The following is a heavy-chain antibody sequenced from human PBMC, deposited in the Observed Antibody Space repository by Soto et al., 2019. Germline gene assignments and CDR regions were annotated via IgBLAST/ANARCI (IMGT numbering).Heavy chain of an antibody. J-gene: IGHJ4*02. D-gene: IGHD5-18*01. CDR1: GFTFSDYY. V-gene: IGHV3-11*04. CDR2: ISSSAITM. Sequence: PGGSLRLSCAASGFTFSDYYLRWIRQAPGKGLEWVSYISSSAITMYYADSVKGRFTISRDNAKNSLYLQMNSLRADDTAVYYCARDRDTNMETFDYWGQGTLVTVSS. CDR3: ARDRDTNMETFDY.